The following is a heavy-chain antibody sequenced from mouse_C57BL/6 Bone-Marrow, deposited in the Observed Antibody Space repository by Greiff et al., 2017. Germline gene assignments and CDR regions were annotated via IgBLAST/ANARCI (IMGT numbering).Heavy chain of an antibody. CDR3: ARERLRYAMDY. CDR2: ISDGGSYT. D-gene: IGHD1-1*01. Sequence: EVQRVEPGGGLVKPGGSLKLSCAASGFTFSSYAMSWVRQTPEKRLEWVATISDGGSYTYYPDNVKGRFTISRDNAKNNLYLQMSQLKSEDTAMYYCARERLRYAMDYWGQGTSVTVSS. CDR1: GFTFSSYA. J-gene: IGHJ4*01. V-gene: IGHV5-4*01.